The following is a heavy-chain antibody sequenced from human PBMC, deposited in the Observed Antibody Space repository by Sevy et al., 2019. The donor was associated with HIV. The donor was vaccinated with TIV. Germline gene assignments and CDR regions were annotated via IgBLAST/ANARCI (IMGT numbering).Heavy chain of an antibody. D-gene: IGHD3-10*01. Sequence: GGSLRLSCAASGFTFSSHAMSWVRQAPGKGLEWVSVIVGSGDSTYYAESVKGRFTISRDNSKNTLYLQMNSLRAEDTAVYYCAKGSLGSLAFDIWGQGTMVTVPS. CDR2: IVGSGDST. J-gene: IGHJ3*02. V-gene: IGHV3-23*01. CDR3: AKGSLGSLAFDI. CDR1: GFTFSSHA.